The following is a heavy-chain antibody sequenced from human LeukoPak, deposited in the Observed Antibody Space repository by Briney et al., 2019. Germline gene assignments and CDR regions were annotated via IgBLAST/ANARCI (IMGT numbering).Heavy chain of an antibody. CDR2: INTDGRTT. D-gene: IGHD3-22*01. V-gene: IGHV3-74*01. J-gene: IGHJ4*02. CDR1: GFTFNTYW. Sequence: PGGSLRLSCAASGFTFNTYWMHWVRHAPGEGLVWVSRINTDGRTTSYADSVKGRFTISRDNAKNMLYLQMNSLRAEDTAMYYCARIEDRGAAFDSWGQGTLVPVPT. CDR3: ARIEDRGAAFDS.